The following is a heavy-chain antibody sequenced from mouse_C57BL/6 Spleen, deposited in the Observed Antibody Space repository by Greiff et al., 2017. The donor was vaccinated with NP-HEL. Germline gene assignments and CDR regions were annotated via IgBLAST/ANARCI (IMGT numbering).Heavy chain of an antibody. V-gene: IGHV1-54*01. J-gene: IGHJ2*01. Sequence: VQLHQSGAELVRPGTSVKVSCKASGYAFTNYLIEWVKQRPGQGLEWIGVINPGSGGTNYNEKFKGKATLTADKSSSTAYMQLSSLTSEDSAVYFCARRGLTGTNYWGQGTTLTVSS. CDR1: GYAFTNYL. D-gene: IGHD4-1*01. CDR2: INPGSGGT. CDR3: ARRGLTGTNY.